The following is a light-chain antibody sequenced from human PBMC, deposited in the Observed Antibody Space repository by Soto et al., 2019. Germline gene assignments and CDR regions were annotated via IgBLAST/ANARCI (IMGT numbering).Light chain of an antibody. CDR3: QQYGSPGIT. CDR2: AVS. CDR1: QSISSN. J-gene: IGKJ5*01. V-gene: IGKV3-20*01. Sequence: TQSPSSLSVSVGDRATITCRASQSISSNLNWYQQKPGQAPRLLIYAVSNRATGIPARFSGSGSGTDFTLTISRLEPEDFAVYYCQQYGSPGITFGQGTRLEIK.